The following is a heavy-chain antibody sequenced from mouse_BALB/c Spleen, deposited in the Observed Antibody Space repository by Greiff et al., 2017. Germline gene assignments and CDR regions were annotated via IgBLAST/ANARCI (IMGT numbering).Heavy chain of an antibody. D-gene: IGHD2-4*01. Sequence: QVQLQQSGPELVKPGASVRISCKASGYTFTSYYIHWVKQRPGQGLEWIGWIYPGNVNTKYNEKFKGKATLTADKSSSTAYMQLSSLTSEDSAVYFCAREDDYDRLCAYWGQGTLVTVSA. CDR2: IYPGNVNT. CDR3: AREDDYDRLCAY. CDR1: GYTFTSYY. V-gene: IGHV1S56*01. J-gene: IGHJ3*01.